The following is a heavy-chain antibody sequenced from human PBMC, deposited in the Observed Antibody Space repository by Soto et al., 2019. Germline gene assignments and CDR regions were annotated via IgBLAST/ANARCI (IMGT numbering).Heavy chain of an antibody. J-gene: IGHJ4*02. V-gene: IGHV4-34*01. CDR3: ARAPKVSGSSQTRPDF. D-gene: IGHD6-6*01. CDR2: ISQSGNT. CDR1: GGSFSGYC. Sequence: SETLSLTCSIYGGSFSGYCWSWIRQPPGRGLEWMGEISQSGNTNYSPSLKSRVSISIDTSKKQFSLNLASVSAADTAVYYCARAPKVSGSSQTRPDFWGQGTLVT.